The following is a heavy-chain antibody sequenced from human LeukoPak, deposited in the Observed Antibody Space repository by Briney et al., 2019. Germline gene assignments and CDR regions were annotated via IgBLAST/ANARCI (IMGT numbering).Heavy chain of an antibody. CDR1: GFTFDDYG. J-gene: IGHJ4*02. Sequence: GGSLRLSCAASGFTFDDYGMSWVRRAPGKGLEWVSGINWNGGSTGYADSVKGRFTISRDNAKNSLYLQMNSLRAEDTALYYCARGVVYYGSGKPFDYWGQGTLVTVSS. CDR2: INWNGGST. D-gene: IGHD3-10*01. V-gene: IGHV3-20*04. CDR3: ARGVVYYGSGKPFDY.